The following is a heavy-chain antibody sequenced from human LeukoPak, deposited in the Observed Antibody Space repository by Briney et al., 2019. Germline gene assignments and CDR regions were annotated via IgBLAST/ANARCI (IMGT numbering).Heavy chain of an antibody. CDR2: IWYDGSNK. J-gene: IGHJ4*02. V-gene: IGHV3-33*01. CDR1: GFTFSSYG. D-gene: IGHD3-3*01. CDR3: ARDLTHTIFGVVIQYLDY. Sequence: PGGSLRLSCAASGFTFSSYGMHWVRQAPGKGLEWVAVIWYDGSNKYYADSVKGRFTISRDNSKNTLYLQMNSLRAEDTAVYYCARDLTHTIFGVVIQYLDYWGQGTLVTVSS.